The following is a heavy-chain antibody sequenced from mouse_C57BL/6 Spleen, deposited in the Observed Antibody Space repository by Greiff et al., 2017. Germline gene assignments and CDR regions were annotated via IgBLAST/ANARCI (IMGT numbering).Heavy chain of an antibody. CDR3: ARYLSYAMDY. CDR1: GYTFTDYY. D-gene: IGHD5-1*01. CDR2: IYPGSGNT. Sequence: QVQLKESGAELVRPGASVKLSCKASGYTFTDYYINWVKQRPGQGLEWIARIYPGSGNTYYNEKFKGKATLTAEKSSSTAYMQLSSLTSEDSAVYFCARYLSYAMDYWGQGTSVTVSS. J-gene: IGHJ4*01. V-gene: IGHV1-76*01.